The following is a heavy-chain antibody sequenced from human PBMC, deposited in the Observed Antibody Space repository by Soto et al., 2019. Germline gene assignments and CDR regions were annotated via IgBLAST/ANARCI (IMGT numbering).Heavy chain of an antibody. D-gene: IGHD2-2*01. J-gene: IGHJ5*02. CDR1: GGSIDGYY. Sequence: LETLSLTCTVSGGSIDGYYWTWIRQSADKGLEWIGRMFISGSHKYNPALGSRVSMSVDSSKNQFSLTLTSVTAADTAVYYCVRESPGLVPPNRFDPWGQGTLVTVSS. CDR2: MFISGSH. V-gene: IGHV4-4*07. CDR3: VRESPGLVPPNRFDP.